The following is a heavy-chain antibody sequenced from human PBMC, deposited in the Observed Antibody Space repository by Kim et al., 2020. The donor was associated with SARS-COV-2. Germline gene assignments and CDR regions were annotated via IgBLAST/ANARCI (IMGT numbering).Heavy chain of an antibody. J-gene: IGHJ3*02. CDR2: ISWNSGSI. CDR3: AKPWVGYYSHDSFDI. CDR1: GFTFDDYA. Sequence: GGSLRLSCAASGFTFDDYAMHWVRQAPGKGLEWVSGISWNSGSIGYADSVKGRFTISRDNAKNSLYLQMNSLRAEDTALYYCAKPWVGYYSHDSFDIWGRGTLVTVSS. D-gene: IGHD3-22*01. V-gene: IGHV3-9*01.